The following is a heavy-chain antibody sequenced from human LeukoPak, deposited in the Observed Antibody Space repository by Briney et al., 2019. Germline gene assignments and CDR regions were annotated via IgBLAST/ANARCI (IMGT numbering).Heavy chain of an antibody. Sequence: SETLSLTCAVSGYSISSGYYWGWIRQPPGKGLEWIGSIYHSGSTYYNPSLKSRVTISVDTSKNQFSLKLSSVTAADTAVYYCARSPARSGYYYDAFDIWGQGTMVTVSS. CDR3: ARSPARSGYYYDAFDI. D-gene: IGHD3-22*01. CDR2: IYHSGST. J-gene: IGHJ3*02. V-gene: IGHV4-38-2*01. CDR1: GYSISSGYY.